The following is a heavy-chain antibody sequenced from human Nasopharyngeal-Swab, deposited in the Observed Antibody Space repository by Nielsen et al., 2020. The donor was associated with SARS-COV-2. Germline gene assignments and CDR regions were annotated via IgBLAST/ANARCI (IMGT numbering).Heavy chain of an antibody. Sequence: GESLKISCAAPGFTFSSYWMSWVRQAPGKGLEWVANIKQDGSEKYYVDSVKGRFTISRDNAKNSLYLQMNSLRAEDTAVYYCARVNGQLALAVRYFDLWGRGTLVTVSS. CDR3: ARVNGQLALAVRYFDL. D-gene: IGHD6-6*01. J-gene: IGHJ2*01. CDR2: IKQDGSEK. CDR1: GFTFSSYW. V-gene: IGHV3-7*01.